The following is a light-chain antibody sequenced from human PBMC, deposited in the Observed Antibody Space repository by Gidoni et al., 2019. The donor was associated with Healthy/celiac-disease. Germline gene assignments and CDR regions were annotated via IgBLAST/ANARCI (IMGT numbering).Light chain of an antibody. CDR3: QQSYSTLGS. V-gene: IGKV1-39*01. CDR2: AAS. J-gene: IGKJ1*01. Sequence: DIQMTQSPSSLSASVGDRVTITCRASQSISSYLNWYQQKPVKAPKLLIYAASSLQSGVPSRFSGSGSGTDFTLTISSLQPEDFATYYCQQSYSTLGSFGPGTKVEIK. CDR1: QSISSY.